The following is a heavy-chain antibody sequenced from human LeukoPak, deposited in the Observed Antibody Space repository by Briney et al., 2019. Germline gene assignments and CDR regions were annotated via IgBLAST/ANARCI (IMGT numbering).Heavy chain of an antibody. CDR2: IYHSGST. CDR1: GYSISSGYY. Sequence: SETLSLTCAVSGYSISSGYYWCWIRQPPGKGLEWIGSIYHSGSTYYNPSLKSRVTISVDTSKNQFSLKLSSVTAADTAVYYCARHNRPATDDFWSGYYFRILSPFDYWGQGTLVTVSS. V-gene: IGHV4-38-2*01. J-gene: IGHJ4*02. D-gene: IGHD3-3*01. CDR3: ARHNRPATDDFWSGYYFRILSPFDY.